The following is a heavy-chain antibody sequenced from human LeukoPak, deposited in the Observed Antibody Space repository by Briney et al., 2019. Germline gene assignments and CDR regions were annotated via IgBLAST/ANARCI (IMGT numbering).Heavy chain of an antibody. CDR1: GFIFSSYW. CDR3: ASLSY. Sequence: PGGSLRLSCAASGFIFSSYWMSWVRQAPGKGLEWVANIKQGGSEQYYVDSVKGRFTISRDNAKNSLYLQMNSLRAEDTAVYYCASLSYWGQGTLVTVSS. CDR2: IKQGGSEQ. D-gene: IGHD2/OR15-2a*01. V-gene: IGHV3-7*01. J-gene: IGHJ4*02.